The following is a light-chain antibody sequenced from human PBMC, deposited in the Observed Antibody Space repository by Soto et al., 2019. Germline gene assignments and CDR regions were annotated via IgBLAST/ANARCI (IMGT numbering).Light chain of an antibody. Sequence: DIQMTQSPSSLSASVGDRVTITCRASQSISSSLNWYQQKPGKAPDLLIYAASNLQSGVPSRFSGSGSGTDFTLTISSLQPQDFATYYCQQSYSSPQMYTFGQGTKLDI. CDR1: QSISSS. J-gene: IGKJ2*01. V-gene: IGKV1-39*01. CDR2: AAS. CDR3: QQSYSSPQMYT.